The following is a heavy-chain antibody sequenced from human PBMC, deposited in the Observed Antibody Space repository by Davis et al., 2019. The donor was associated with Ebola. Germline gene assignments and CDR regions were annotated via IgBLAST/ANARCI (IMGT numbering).Heavy chain of an antibody. V-gene: IGHV3-48*03. J-gene: IGHJ6*02. D-gene: IGHD2-2*01. Sequence: GESLKISCAASGFTFSSYEMNWVRQAPGKGLEWVSYISSSGSTIYYADSVKGRFTISRDNAKNSLYLQMNSLRAEDTAVYYCARVGFTNYYYYGMDVWGQGTTVTVSS. CDR1: GFTFSSYE. CDR3: ARVGFTNYYYYGMDV. CDR2: ISSSGSTI.